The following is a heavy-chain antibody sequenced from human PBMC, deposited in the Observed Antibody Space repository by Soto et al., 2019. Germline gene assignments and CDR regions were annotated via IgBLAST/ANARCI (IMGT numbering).Heavy chain of an antibody. CDR3: AREAVGSSRDYYYYGMDV. V-gene: IGHV4-31*03. J-gene: IGHJ6*02. D-gene: IGHD6-6*01. CDR2: IYYSGST. Sequence: SETLSLTCTVSGGSISSGGYYWSWIRQHPGKGLEWIGYIYYSGSTYYNPSLKSRVTISVDTSKNQFSLKLSSVTAADTALYYCAREAVGSSRDYYYYGMDVWGQGTTVTVSS. CDR1: GGSISSGGYY.